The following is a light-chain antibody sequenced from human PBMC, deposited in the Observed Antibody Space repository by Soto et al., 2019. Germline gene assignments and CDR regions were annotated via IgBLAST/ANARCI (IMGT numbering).Light chain of an antibody. CDR3: TSYVGNDIWV. V-gene: IGLV2-8*01. J-gene: IGLJ3*02. Sequence: QSALTQPPSASGSPGQSVTISCTETSSDVGAYKYVSWYQQSPGKAPKLMIYEVTKRPSGVPDRFSGSKSGNTASLTVSGLQAEDEADYYCTSYVGNDIWVFGGGTKLTVL. CDR1: SSDVGAYKY. CDR2: EVT.